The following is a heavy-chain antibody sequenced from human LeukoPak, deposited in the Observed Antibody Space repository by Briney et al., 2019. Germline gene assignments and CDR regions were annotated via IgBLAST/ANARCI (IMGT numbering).Heavy chain of an antibody. D-gene: IGHD3-10*01. CDR3: ARVTGAGFDY. V-gene: IGHV4-34*01. J-gene: IGHJ4*02. CDR1: GGSFSGYY. CDR2: INHSGST. Sequence: SETLSLTCAVYGGSFSGYYWSWIRQPPGKGLEWIGEINHSGSTNYNPSLKSRVTISVDTSKNQFSLKLSSVTAADTAVYYCARVTGAGFDYWGQGTLVTVSP.